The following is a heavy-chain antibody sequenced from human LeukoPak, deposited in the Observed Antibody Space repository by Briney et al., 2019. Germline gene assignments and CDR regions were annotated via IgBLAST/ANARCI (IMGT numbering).Heavy chain of an antibody. CDR3: ARPLYGTLSITMVRGAAEYAFDI. CDR2: FDPEDGET. Sequence: ASVKVSCKVSGYTLTELSMHWVRQAPGKGLEWMGGFDPEDGETIYAQKFQGRVTITRNTSISTAYMELSSLRSEDTAVYYCARPLYGTLSITMVRGAAEYAFDIWGQGTMVTVSS. D-gene: IGHD3-10*01. CDR1: GYTLTELS. V-gene: IGHV1-24*01. J-gene: IGHJ3*02.